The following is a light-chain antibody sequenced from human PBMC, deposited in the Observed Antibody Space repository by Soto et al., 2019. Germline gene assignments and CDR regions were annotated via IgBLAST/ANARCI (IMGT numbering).Light chain of an antibody. CDR3: QQYNSYPLT. CDR1: QGISSY. V-gene: IGKV1-8*01. J-gene: IGKJ4*01. CDR2: AAS. Sequence: AIRMTQSPSSFSASPGDRVTITCRASQGISSYLAWYQQKPGNDPKLLIYAASTLQSGVPSRFSGSGSGTDFTLTISSLQPEDFATYYCQQYNSYPLTFGGGTKVEIK.